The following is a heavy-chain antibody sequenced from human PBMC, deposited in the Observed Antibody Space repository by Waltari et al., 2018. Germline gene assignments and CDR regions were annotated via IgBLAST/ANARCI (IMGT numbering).Heavy chain of an antibody. CDR2: IIPIFGTA. V-gene: IGHV1-69*06. D-gene: IGHD3-22*01. Sequence: VRQAPGQGLEWMGGIIPIFGTANYAQKFQGRVTITADKSTSTDYMEMSSLRSEDTAVYYCVRDSSGYNPDYWGQGTLVTVSS. J-gene: IGHJ4*02. CDR3: VRDSSGYNPDY.